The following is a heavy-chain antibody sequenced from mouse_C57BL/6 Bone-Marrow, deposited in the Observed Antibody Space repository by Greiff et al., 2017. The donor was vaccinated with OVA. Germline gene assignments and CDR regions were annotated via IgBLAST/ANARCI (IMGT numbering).Heavy chain of an antibody. D-gene: IGHD2-2*01. CDR1: GFNIKDDY. Sequence: VQLQQSGAELVRPGASVKLSCTASGFNIKDDYMHWVKQRPEQGLEWIGWIDPENGDTEYASKFQGKATITADTSSNTAYLQLSSLTSEDTAVYYCTTGLRPTFDYWGQGTTLTVSS. CDR2: IDPENGDT. V-gene: IGHV14-4*01. CDR3: TTGLRPTFDY. J-gene: IGHJ2*01.